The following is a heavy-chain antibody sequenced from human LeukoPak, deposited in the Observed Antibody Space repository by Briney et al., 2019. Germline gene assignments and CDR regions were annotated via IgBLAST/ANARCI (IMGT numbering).Heavy chain of an antibody. Sequence: SETLSLTCTVSGDSISSYYWSWIRQPRGKGREGIGYIYYSGSTNYNPSLKSRVTISVDTSKNQFSLKMSSMTAADTAVYYCARAQGYSSGWDFQHWGQGTLVTVSS. CDR3: ARAQGYSSGWDFQH. CDR1: GDSISSYY. J-gene: IGHJ1*01. CDR2: IYYSGST. V-gene: IGHV4-59*01. D-gene: IGHD6-19*01.